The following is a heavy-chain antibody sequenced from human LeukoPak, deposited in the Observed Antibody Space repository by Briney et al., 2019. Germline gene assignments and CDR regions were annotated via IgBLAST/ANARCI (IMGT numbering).Heavy chain of an antibody. CDR3: ARFPLVGIAVAGRGDFDY. CDR2: ISSSSSYI. Sequence: GGSLRLSCAASGFTFSSYEMNWVRQAPGKGLEWVSYISSSSSYIYYADSVKGRFTISRDNAKNSLYLQMNSLRAEDTAVYYCARFPLVGIAVAGRGDFDYWGQGTLVTVSS. D-gene: IGHD6-19*01. J-gene: IGHJ4*02. V-gene: IGHV3-21*05. CDR1: GFTFSSYE.